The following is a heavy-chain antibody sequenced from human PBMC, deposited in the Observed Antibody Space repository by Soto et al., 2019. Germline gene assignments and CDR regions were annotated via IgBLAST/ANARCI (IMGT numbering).Heavy chain of an antibody. CDR2: IIPYYNTL. CDR3: ASGASRWYPYFFDS. V-gene: IGHV1-69*01. CDR1: EGTFNSYA. Sequence: QAQVVQSGAEVRKPGSSVKLSCKASEGTFNSYAIAWVRQAPGQGLEWMGGIIPYYNTLNYAQKFQDRVTIPADDSTNTVYMELSRLRSDDTAVYFCASGASRWYPYFFDSWAQGTLVTVSS. J-gene: IGHJ4*02. D-gene: IGHD6-13*01.